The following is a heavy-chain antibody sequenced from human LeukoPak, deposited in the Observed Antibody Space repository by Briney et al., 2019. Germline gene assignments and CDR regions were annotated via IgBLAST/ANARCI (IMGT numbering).Heavy chain of an antibody. CDR3: ARADYLRPHYYYDSSGYYYPDY. J-gene: IGHJ4*02. V-gene: IGHV1-2*02. CDR1: GYTFTSYD. Sequence: ASVKVSCKAAGYTFTSYDINWVRQATGQGLEWMGWMHPNSGGTNYAQKFQGRVTMTRDTSISTAYMELSRLTSDDTAVYYCARADYLRPHYYYDSSGYYYPDYWGQGTLVTVSS. CDR2: MHPNSGGT. D-gene: IGHD3-22*01.